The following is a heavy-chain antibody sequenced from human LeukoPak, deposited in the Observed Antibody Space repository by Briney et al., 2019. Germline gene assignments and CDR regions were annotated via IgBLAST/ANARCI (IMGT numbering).Heavy chain of an antibody. J-gene: IGHJ4*02. V-gene: IGHV1-46*01. D-gene: IGHD1-26*01. CDR2: INPSGGST. CDR1: GYTFTGYY. Sequence: GASVKVSCKASGYTFTGYYMHWVRQAPGQGLEWMGIINPSGGSTSYAQKFQGRVTMTRDMSTSTVYMELSSLRSEDTAVYYCARFFSFGGSYFDYWGQGTLVTVSS. CDR3: ARFFSFGGSYFDY.